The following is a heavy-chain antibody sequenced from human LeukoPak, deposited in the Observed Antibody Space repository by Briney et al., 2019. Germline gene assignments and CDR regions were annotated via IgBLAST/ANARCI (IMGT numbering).Heavy chain of an antibody. V-gene: IGHV1-18*01. CDR1: GYTFTSYG. Sequence: ASVKVSCKASGYTFTSYGIGWVRQAPGQGLEWMGWISTYNGKRNYAQKFQDRVTMTTDTSTSTAYMELRSLRSDDTAVYYCARDLTYYYGSGSYGDYWGQGTLVTVSS. D-gene: IGHD3-10*01. CDR2: ISTYNGKR. J-gene: IGHJ4*02. CDR3: ARDLTYYYGSGSYGDY.